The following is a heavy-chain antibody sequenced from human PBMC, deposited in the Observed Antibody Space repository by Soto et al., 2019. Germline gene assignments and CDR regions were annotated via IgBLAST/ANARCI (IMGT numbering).Heavy chain of an antibody. D-gene: IGHD2-15*01. Sequence: PGGSLRLSCAASGFTFSSYAMSWVRQAPGKWLEWVSAISGSGGSTYYADSVKGRFTISRDNSKNTLYLQMNSLRAEDTAVYYCAKDGPDIVVVVAATYFDYWGQGTLVTVSS. CDR3: AKDGPDIVVVVAATYFDY. J-gene: IGHJ4*02. V-gene: IGHV3-23*01. CDR1: GFTFSSYA. CDR2: ISGSGGST.